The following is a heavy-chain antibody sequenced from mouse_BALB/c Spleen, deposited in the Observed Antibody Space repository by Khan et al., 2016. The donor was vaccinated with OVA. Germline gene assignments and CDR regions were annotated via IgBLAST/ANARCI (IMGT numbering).Heavy chain of an antibody. CDR1: GYSFTSYW. CDR2: IHPSDSET. V-gene: IGHV1-74*01. D-gene: IGHD4-1*01. J-gene: IGHJ2*01. CDR3: AITWDEDYYFDY. Sequence: QVQLKESGAELVRPGASVKLSCKASGYSFTSYWMNWVKQRPGQGLEWIGMIHPSDSETRLNQKFKDKATLTVDKSSSTAYMQLSSPTSEDSAVYYCAITWDEDYYFDYWGQGTTLTVSA.